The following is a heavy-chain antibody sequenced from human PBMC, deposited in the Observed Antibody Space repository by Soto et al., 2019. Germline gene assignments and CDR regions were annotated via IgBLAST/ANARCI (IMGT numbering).Heavy chain of an antibody. CDR2: IIPIFGTA. J-gene: IGHJ6*02. CDR1: GGTFSRYG. V-gene: IGHV1-69*12. D-gene: IGHD3-22*01. CDR3: ARARNDNYYYGMDG. Sequence: QVQLVQSGAEVKKPGSPVKVSCKASGGTFSRYGISWVRQAPGQGLEWMGGIIPIFGTANYAQKVQGRVTITADESTSTAYMELSSLRSEDTAVYYCARARNDNYYYGMDGWGQGTTVTVSS.